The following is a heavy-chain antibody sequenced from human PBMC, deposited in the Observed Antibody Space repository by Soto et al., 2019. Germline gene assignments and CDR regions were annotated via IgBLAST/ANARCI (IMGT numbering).Heavy chain of an antibody. CDR1: GGSMSSYY. Sequence: SETLSLTCTVSGGSMSSYYWSWIRQPPGKGLEWIGYIYYSGSTYYNPSLKSRVTISVDTSKNQFSLKLSSVTAADTAVYYCARHGPSGSGNDAFDIWGQGTMVTVSS. V-gene: IGHV4-59*08. CDR3: ARHGPSGSGNDAFDI. CDR2: IYYSGST. J-gene: IGHJ3*02. D-gene: IGHD3-10*01.